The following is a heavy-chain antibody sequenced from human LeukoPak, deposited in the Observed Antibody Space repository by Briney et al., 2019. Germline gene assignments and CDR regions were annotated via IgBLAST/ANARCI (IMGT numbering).Heavy chain of an antibody. V-gene: IGHV3-7*01. D-gene: IGHD6-13*01. CDR3: ARDSNWHSSWYRGDFDY. CDR1: GFTFSSYW. Sequence: GGSLRLSCAASGFTFSSYWMSWVRQAPGKGLEWVANIKQDGSEKYYVDSVKGRFTISRDNAKNSLYLQMNSLRAEDTAVYYCARDSNWHSSWYRGDFDYWGQGTLVTVSS. CDR2: IKQDGSEK. J-gene: IGHJ4*02.